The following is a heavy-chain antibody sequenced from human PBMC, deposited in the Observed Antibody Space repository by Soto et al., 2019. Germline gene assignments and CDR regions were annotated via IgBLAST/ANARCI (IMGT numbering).Heavy chain of an antibody. V-gene: IGHV1-18*01. CDR2: ISAYNGNT. CDR1: GYTFTSYG. J-gene: IGHJ4*02. Sequence: ASVKVSCKASGYTFTSYGISWVRQAPGQGLEWMGWISAYNGNTNYAQKVQGRVTMTTDTSTSTGYMEVRSLRSDDTAVYYCARGYFGVVSYDYWGQGTLVTVSS. CDR3: ARGYFGVVSYDY. D-gene: IGHD3-3*01.